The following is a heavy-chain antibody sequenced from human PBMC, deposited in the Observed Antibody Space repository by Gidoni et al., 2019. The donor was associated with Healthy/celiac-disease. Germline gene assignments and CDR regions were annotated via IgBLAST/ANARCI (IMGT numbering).Heavy chain of an antibody. CDR1: GYSISSGYY. D-gene: IGHD3-3*01. CDR2: IYHSGST. CDR3: ARSFGYDFWSGYGY. Sequence: QVQLQESGPGLVKPSETLSLTCTVSGYSISSGYYWGWIRQPPGKGLEWIGSIYHSGSTYYNPSLKSRVTISVDTSKNQFSLKLSSVTAADTAVYYCARSFGYDFWSGYGYWGQGTLVTVSS. V-gene: IGHV4-38-2*02. J-gene: IGHJ4*02.